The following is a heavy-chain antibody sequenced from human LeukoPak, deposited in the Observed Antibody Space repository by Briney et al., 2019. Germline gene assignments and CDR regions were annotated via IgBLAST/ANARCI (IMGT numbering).Heavy chain of an antibody. V-gene: IGHV4-59*01. CDR3: ARNYYDSSGYYLFDAFDI. CDR1: GASISNYY. D-gene: IGHD3-22*01. Sequence: SETLSLTCTVSGASISNYYWSWIRQPPGKGLEWIGNIYYTGSTNYNPSLKSRVTISVDTSKNQFSLKLNSVTAADMAVYYCARNYYDSSGYYLFDAFDIWGQGTMVTVSS. CDR2: IYYTGST. J-gene: IGHJ3*02.